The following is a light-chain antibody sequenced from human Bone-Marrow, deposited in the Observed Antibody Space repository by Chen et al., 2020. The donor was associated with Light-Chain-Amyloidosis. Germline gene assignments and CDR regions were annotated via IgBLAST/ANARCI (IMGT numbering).Light chain of an antibody. J-gene: IGLJ3*02. CDR3: QSYQGSSQGV. Sequence: NFMLTQPHSVSESPGKTVIISCTRSSGSIATNYVQWYQQRPGSSPTTVIYEDDQRPSGVPDRFSGSIDRSTNSASRTISGLKTEDEADYYCQSYQGSSQGVFGGGTKLTVL. V-gene: IGLV6-57*01. CDR2: EDD. CDR1: SGSIATNY.